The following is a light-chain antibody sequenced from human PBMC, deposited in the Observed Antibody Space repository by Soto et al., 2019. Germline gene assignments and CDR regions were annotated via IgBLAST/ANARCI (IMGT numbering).Light chain of an antibody. CDR2: AAS. J-gene: IGKJ5*01. CDR1: QGLSSD. Sequence: DIQLPQSPSFLSASVGDRVTITCRASQGLSSDLAWYQQKPGKAPKLLIYAASTLQSGVPSRFSGSGSGTEFTLTISSLQPEDFATYYCHQLNSYPITFGQGTRLEIK. CDR3: HQLNSYPIT. V-gene: IGKV1-9*01.